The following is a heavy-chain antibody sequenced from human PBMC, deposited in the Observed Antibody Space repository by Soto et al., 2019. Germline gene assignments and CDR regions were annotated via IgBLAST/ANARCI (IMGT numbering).Heavy chain of an antibody. CDR3: ARHREAVAGTGFDY. Sequence: GSLRLSCAASGFTFSNYVMNWVRQAPGKGLEWVSSISSSSTYIYYADSVKGQFTISRDNAKNSLYLQMNSLRAEDTAVYYCARHREAVAGTGFDYWGQGTLVTVSS. D-gene: IGHD6-19*01. CDR2: ISSSSTYI. J-gene: IGHJ4*02. V-gene: IGHV3-21*01. CDR1: GFTFSNYV.